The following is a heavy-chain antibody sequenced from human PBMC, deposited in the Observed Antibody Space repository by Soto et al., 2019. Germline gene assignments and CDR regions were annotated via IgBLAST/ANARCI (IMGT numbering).Heavy chain of an antibody. CDR1: GYTFTSYC. CDR3: AGDSGVGDILTGYVFDY. J-gene: IGHJ4*02. V-gene: IGHV1-18*01. Sequence: GASVKVSCKASGYTFTSYCISWVRHAPGQGLEWMGWISAYNGNANYAQKLQGRVTMTTDKSTSTAYMELSSLRSEDTAVYYCAGDSGVGDILTGYVFDYWGQGTLVTVSS. CDR2: ISAYNGNA. D-gene: IGHD3-9*01.